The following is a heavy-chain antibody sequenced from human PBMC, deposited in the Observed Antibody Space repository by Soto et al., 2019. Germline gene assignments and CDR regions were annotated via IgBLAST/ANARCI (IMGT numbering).Heavy chain of an antibody. CDR2: INHSGST. CDR1: GGSFSGYY. J-gene: IGHJ5*02. D-gene: IGHD2-15*01. CDR3: ARAPNIGSAPIP. Sequence: SETLSLTCAVYGGSFSGYYWSWIRQPPGKGLEWIGEINHSGSTNYNPSLKSRVTISVDTSKNQFSLKLSSVTAADTAVYYCARAPNIGSAPIPWGQGTLVTVSS. V-gene: IGHV4-34*01.